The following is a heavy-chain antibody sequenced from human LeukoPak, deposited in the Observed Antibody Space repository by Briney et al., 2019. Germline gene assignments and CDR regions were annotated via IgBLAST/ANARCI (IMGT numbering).Heavy chain of an antibody. CDR3: ARGYYGSFGFDY. CDR2: LYPGDSDT. Sequence: SGESLKISCKSSGYNFTSYWIVWVRQMPEKGLEWLGILYPGDSDTRYSPPFQGQVTISADKSISTAYLQWSSLQASDTAIYYCARGYYGSFGFDYWGQGTLVTVSS. D-gene: IGHD3-10*01. V-gene: IGHV5-51*01. CDR1: GYNFTSYW. J-gene: IGHJ4*02.